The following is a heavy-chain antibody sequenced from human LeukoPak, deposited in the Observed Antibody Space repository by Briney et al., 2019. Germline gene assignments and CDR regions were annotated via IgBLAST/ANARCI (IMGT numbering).Heavy chain of an antibody. J-gene: IGHJ4*02. CDR2: IYYSGST. CDR3: GSGYSYGYDY. Sequence: SETLSLTCAVYGGSFSSYYWGWIRQPPGKGLEWIGSIYYSGSTYYNPSLKSRVTISVDTSKNQFSLKLSSVTAADTAVYYCGSGYSYGYDYWGQGTLVTVSS. V-gene: IGHV4-39*07. D-gene: IGHD5-18*01. CDR1: GGSFSSYY.